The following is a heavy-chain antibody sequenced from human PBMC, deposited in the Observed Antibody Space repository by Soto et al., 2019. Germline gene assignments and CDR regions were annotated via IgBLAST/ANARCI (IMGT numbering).Heavy chain of an antibody. CDR2: IYYSGST. J-gene: IGHJ5*02. Sequence: NPSETLSLTCSVSGGSISGYYWTWIRQPPGKGLEWIGNIYYSGSTNYSPSLKSRVTISIDTSKNQFSLQLTSVTAADTAMYYCTTRPSSVGWFDPWGQGTLVTVSS. CDR3: TTRPSSVGWFDP. CDR1: GGSISGYY. V-gene: IGHV4-59*01. D-gene: IGHD6-6*01.